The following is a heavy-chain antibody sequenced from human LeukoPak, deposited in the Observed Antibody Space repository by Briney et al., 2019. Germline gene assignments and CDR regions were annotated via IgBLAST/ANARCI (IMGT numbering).Heavy chain of an antibody. CDR1: GFTFSEAW. D-gene: IGHD3-10*01. CDR3: IPVLRFGELHNWFDP. CDR2: IKSKIDGGTT. Sequence: GGSLRLSCAASGFTFSEAWMSWVRQAPGKGLEWVGRIKSKIDGGTTDYAAPVRGRFTISRDDSKTTLHLQMNSLKTEDTAMYYCIPVLRFGELHNWFDPWGQGSLVTVSS. J-gene: IGHJ5*02. V-gene: IGHV3-15*01.